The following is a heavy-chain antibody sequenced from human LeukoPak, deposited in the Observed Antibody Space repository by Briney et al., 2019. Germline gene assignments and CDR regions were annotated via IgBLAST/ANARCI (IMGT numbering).Heavy chain of an antibody. CDR2: IIPNLGIA. CDR3: ARDHMIVVPTWFAP. J-gene: IGHJ5*02. CDR1: GCTFSSYA. V-gene: IGHV1-69*04. D-gene: IGHD3-22*01. Sequence: SVKVSCKASGCTFSSYAISWVRQAGGRGLAWVGRIIPNLGIANYAQKFQGRVTITAAKSTSTAYMELSSLRSEDTAVYYCARDHMIVVPTWFAPWGQGTLVTVSS.